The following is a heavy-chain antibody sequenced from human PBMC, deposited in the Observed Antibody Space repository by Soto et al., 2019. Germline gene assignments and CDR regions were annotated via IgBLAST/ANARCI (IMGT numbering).Heavy chain of an antibody. D-gene: IGHD4-4*01. CDR3: VSQRTTVIPQAYFDD. CDR1: GGSVTNSSYY. V-gene: IGHV4-39*01. CDR2: VYYRGRS. Sequence: PETLSHTCTVSGGSVTNSSYYWGWIRQSPGKGLEWIGSVYYRGRSYSKSSVKSRVTISVDTSKNQFSLNLNSVTASDTAVYFCVSQRTTVIPQAYFDDCGPGSLVTVSS. J-gene: IGHJ4*02.